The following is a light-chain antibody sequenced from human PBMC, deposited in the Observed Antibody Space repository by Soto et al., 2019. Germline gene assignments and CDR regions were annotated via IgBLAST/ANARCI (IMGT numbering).Light chain of an antibody. CDR2: RNN. CDR1: SSNIGSKT. J-gene: IGLJ1*01. CDR3: AAWDDSVNGLV. V-gene: IGLV1-44*01. Sequence: QSVLTQPASVSGSPGQSITISCTGSSSNIGSKTVTWYQQLPGTAPKLLIYRNNQRPSGVPDRFSGSKSGTSASLAISGLQSEDEADYYCAAWDDSVNGLVFGTGTKVTVL.